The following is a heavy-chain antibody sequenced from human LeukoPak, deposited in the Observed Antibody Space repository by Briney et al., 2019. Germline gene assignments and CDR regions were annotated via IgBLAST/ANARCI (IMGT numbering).Heavy chain of an antibody. Sequence: SETLSLTCTVSGGSISSYCWSWIRQPPGKGLEWIGYIYYSGSTNYNPSLKSRVTISVDTSKNQFSLKLSSVTAADTAVYYCARLGGYSSSWSLGYFDYWGQGTLVTVSS. CDR2: IYYSGST. CDR3: ARLGGYSSSWSLGYFDY. D-gene: IGHD6-13*01. V-gene: IGHV4-59*08. J-gene: IGHJ4*02. CDR1: GGSISSYC.